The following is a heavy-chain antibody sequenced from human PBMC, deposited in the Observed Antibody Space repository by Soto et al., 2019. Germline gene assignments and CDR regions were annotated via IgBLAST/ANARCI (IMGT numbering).Heavy chain of an antibody. CDR2: ISGSGGST. CDR3: AKDQIQLWLGASWFDP. CDR1: GFTFSSYA. D-gene: IGHD5-18*01. J-gene: IGHJ5*02. V-gene: IGHV3-23*01. Sequence: PGGSLRLSCAASGFTFSSYAMSWVRQAPGKGLEWVSAISGSGGSTYYADSVKGRFTISRDNSKNTLYLQMNSLRAEDTAVYYCAKDQIQLWLGASWFDPWGQGTLVTVSS.